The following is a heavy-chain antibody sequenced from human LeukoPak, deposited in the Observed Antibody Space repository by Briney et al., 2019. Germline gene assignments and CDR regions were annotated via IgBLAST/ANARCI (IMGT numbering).Heavy chain of an antibody. V-gene: IGHV3-74*01. D-gene: IGHD4-23*01. Sequence: GGSLRLSCAASGFTFSATWMHWVRQAPGKGLMWVARINTDGSDAVYAGSVKGRFTISRDNTQNTLHLQMHSLRAEDTAMYYCARVYGGPFDLWGQGNLVTVSS. J-gene: IGHJ4*02. CDR3: ARVYGGPFDL. CDR1: GFTFSATW. CDR2: INTDGSDA.